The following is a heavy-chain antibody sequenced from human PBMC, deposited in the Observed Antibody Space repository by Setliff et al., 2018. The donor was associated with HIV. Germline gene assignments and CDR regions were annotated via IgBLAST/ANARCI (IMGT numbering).Heavy chain of an antibody. D-gene: IGHD5-18*01. V-gene: IGHV3-7*03. CDR3: AKSPNRYSPLDWFDP. J-gene: IGHJ5*02. Sequence: GGSLRLSCAASGFTFDIYWMSWVRQAPGKGLEWVANIKQDGSEKYYVDSVRGRFTISRDNTKNSLFLQMNSLRSEDTALYYCAKSPNRYSPLDWFDPWGQGTLVTVSS. CDR2: IKQDGSEK. CDR1: GFTFDIYW.